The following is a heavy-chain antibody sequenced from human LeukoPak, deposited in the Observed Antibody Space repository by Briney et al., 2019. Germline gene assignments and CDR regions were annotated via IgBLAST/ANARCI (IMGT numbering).Heavy chain of an antibody. CDR1: GFTFSSYG. Sequence: GGSLRLSCAASGFTFSSYGMHWVRQAPGKGLEWVAFIRYDGSNKYYADSVKGRFTISRDNSKNTLYLQMNSLRAEDTAVYYCAKYDAAGGIRYFDWGAMDVWGKGTTVTISS. CDR3: AKYDAAGGIRYFDWGAMDV. J-gene: IGHJ6*04. CDR2: IRYDGSNK. D-gene: IGHD3-9*01. V-gene: IGHV3-30*02.